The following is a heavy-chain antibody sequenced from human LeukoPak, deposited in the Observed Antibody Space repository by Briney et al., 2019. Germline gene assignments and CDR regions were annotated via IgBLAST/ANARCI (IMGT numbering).Heavy chain of an antibody. V-gene: IGHV4-39*07. CDR3: ARDSRLFPTAPSWFDP. CDR1: GGSISTSNYY. J-gene: IGHJ5*02. CDR2: IFYSGST. D-gene: IGHD4-17*01. Sequence: PSETLSLTCTVSGGSISTSNYYWGWIRQPPGKGLEWIGNIFYSGSTYYNPSLKSRVTISVDTSKNQFSLKLSSVTAADTAVYYCARDSRLFPTAPSWFDPWGQGTLVTVSS.